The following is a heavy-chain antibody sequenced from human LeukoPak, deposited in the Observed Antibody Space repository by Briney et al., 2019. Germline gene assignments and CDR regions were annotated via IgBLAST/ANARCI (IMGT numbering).Heavy chain of an antibody. J-gene: IGHJ4*02. CDR2: IYYSGST. CDR3: ARVRKVGSWYFDY. D-gene: IGHD6-13*01. V-gene: IGHV4-59*01. Sequence: SETLSLTCTVSGGSIRSYYWSWIRQPPGKGLEWIGYIYYSGSTNYNPSLKSRVTISVDTSKNQFSLKLSSVTAADTAVYYCARVRKVGSWYFDYWGQGTLVTVSS. CDR1: GGSIRSYY.